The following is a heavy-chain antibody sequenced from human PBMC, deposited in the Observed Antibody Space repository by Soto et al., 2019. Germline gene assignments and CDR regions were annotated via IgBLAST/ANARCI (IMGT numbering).Heavy chain of an antibody. Sequence: GGSLRLSCAASGFTFSSYAMSWVRQAPGKGLEWVSAISGSGGSTYYADSVKGRFTISRDNSKNTLYLQMNSLRAEDTAVYYCAKAKILRYFYWLAYGMDVWGQGTTATVYS. V-gene: IGHV3-23*01. CDR2: ISGSGGST. CDR1: GFTFSSYA. J-gene: IGHJ6*02. CDR3: AKAKILRYFYWLAYGMDV. D-gene: IGHD3-9*01.